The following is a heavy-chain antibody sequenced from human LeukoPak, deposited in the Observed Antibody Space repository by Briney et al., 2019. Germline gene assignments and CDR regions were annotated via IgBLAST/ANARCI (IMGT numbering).Heavy chain of an antibody. V-gene: IGHV1-69*05. D-gene: IGHD6-19*01. Sequence: ASVKVSCKASGGTFSSYAISWVRQAPGQGLEWMGGIIPIFGTANYAQKFQGRVTMTTDTSTSTAYMELRSLRSDDTAVYYCARGPDPKRMQWPDYWGQGTLVTVSS. CDR3: ARGPDPKRMQWPDY. CDR2: IIPIFGTA. CDR1: GGTFSSYA. J-gene: IGHJ4*02.